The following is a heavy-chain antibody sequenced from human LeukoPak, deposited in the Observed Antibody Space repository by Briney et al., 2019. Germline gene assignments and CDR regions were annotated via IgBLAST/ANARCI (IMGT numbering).Heavy chain of an antibody. V-gene: IGHV3-11*06. D-gene: IGHD3-22*01. CDR3: AGGPSRSTKISRHRADY. J-gene: IGHJ4*01. CDR2: ISSSNSFT. Sequence: GGSLRLSCAASGFTFSDYYMTWIRQAPGKGLEWISYISSSNSFTNYADSVKGRFTISRDNAKNLLYLQMNRLRAEDTAVYYCAGGPSRSTKISRHRADYWGQGTQVSVSS. CDR1: GFTFSDYY.